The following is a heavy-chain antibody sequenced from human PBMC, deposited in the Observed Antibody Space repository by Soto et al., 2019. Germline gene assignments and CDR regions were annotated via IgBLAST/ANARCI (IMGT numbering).Heavy chain of an antibody. CDR1: GFTFNNYA. CDR2: ISYSGDRT. Sequence: VQLLESGGRLVQPGGSLRLSCAASGFTFNNYAMSWVRQAPGKGLEWVSAISYSGDRTFYADSAKGRFTISRDNSKNTLYLEMKSLRAEDTAIYYCAKVTIEVPAPGTAVWGQGTTVTVCS. V-gene: IGHV3-23*01. J-gene: IGHJ6*02. CDR3: AKVTIEVPAPGTAV. D-gene: IGHD6-13*01.